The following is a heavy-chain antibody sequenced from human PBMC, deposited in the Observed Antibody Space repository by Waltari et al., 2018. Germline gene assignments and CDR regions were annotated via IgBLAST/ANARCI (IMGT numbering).Heavy chain of an antibody. V-gene: IGHV3-48*04. CDR2: ICSSSSTI. CDR1: GFTFSSYS. D-gene: IGHD1-26*01. Sequence: EVQLVESGGGLVQPGGSLRLSCAASGFTFSSYSMNWVRQAPGKGMEWVLYICSSSSTIYYADSVKGRFTISRDNAKNSLYLQMNSLRAEDTAVYYCARALKGATRAFDYWGQGTLVTVSS. J-gene: IGHJ4*02. CDR3: ARALKGATRAFDY.